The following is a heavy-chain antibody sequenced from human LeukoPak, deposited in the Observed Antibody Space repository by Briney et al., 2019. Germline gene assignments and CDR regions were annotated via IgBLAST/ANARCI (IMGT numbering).Heavy chain of an antibody. V-gene: IGHV3-21*01. CDR1: GFTFSSYS. CDR3: ARVAVAGNDY. J-gene: IGHJ4*02. CDR2: ISSSSSYI. D-gene: IGHD6-19*01. Sequence: TGGSLRLSCAASGFTFSSYSMNWVRQAPGKGLEWVSSISSSSSYIYYADPVKGRFTISRDNAKNSLYLQMNSLRAEDTAVYYCARVAVAGNDYWGQGTLVTVSS.